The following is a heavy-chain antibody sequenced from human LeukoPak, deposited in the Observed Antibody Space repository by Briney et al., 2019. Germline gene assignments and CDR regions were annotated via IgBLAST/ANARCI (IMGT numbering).Heavy chain of an antibody. D-gene: IGHD3-16*01. V-gene: IGHV1-2*02. CDR2: INPNTGGT. CDR1: GYTFTAYY. CDR3: GRFSVKLDRGRLDP. Sequence: GASVKVSCKASGYTFTAYYMHWVRQAPGQGLEWMGWINPNTGGTNYAQKFQGRVTMTRDMSITTAYMELSSLRSDDTGVYYCGRFSVKLDRGRLDPWGQGTLVTVSS. J-gene: IGHJ5*02.